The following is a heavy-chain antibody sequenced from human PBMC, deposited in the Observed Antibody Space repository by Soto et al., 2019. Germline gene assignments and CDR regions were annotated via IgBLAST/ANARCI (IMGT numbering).Heavy chain of an antibody. CDR2: MSAYNGNT. CDR3: ARPPSRDFRSGELSLYYGY. J-gene: IGHJ4*02. CDR1: GYTFTSYG. D-gene: IGHD3-16*02. Sequence: QVQLVQSGAEVKKPGASVKVSCKASGYTFTSYGISWVRQAPGQGLEWMGWMSAYNGNTNYAQKLQGRVTMTTDTSASTAHMELRSLRSDDTAVYFCARPPSRDFRSGELSLYYGYWGQGTLVTVSS. V-gene: IGHV1-18*01.